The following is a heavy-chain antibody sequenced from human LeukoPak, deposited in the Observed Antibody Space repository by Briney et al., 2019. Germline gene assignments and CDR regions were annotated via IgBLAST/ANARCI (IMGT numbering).Heavy chain of an antibody. D-gene: IGHD3-22*01. CDR1: GASIISDTYY. CDR2: IYNSGST. J-gene: IGHJ4*02. CDR3: ARNFYASSDYYLDDFYFDF. Sequence: PSETLSLTCTVSGASIISDTYYWGWIRQPPGKGLGWMGSIYNSGSTYYSPSLKSRVTMSVDTSTNQFSLKLISVTAADTALYYCARNFYASSDYYLDDFYFDFWGQGTLVTVSS. V-gene: IGHV4-39*07.